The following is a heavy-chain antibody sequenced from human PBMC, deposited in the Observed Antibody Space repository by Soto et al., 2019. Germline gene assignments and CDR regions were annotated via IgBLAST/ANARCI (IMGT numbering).Heavy chain of an antibody. CDR2: ISSSGSTI. CDR1: GFTFSDYY. V-gene: IGHV3-11*01. CDR3: ARDPQEVEIYFDY. D-gene: IGHD1-1*01. Sequence: GGSLRLSCAASGFTFSDYYMSWIRQAPGKGLEWVSYISSSGSTIYYADSVKGRFTISRDNAKNSLYLQMNSLRAEDTAVYYCARDPQEVEIYFDYWGQGTLVTVSS. J-gene: IGHJ4*02.